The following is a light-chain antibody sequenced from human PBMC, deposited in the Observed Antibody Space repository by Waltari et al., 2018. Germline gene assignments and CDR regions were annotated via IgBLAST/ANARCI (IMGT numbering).Light chain of an antibody. CDR2: EDI. V-gene: IGLV3-10*01. Sequence: SYELTQPPSVSVSPGQTARITCSGDALPQKYAYLYQQKSGQAPVLVIYEDIRRPTGIPERFSGSSSGTTATLTISGAQVDDEADYYCYSTDLSGHDRVFGGGTKLTIL. CDR1: ALPQKY. J-gene: IGLJ3*02. CDR3: YSTDLSGHDRV.